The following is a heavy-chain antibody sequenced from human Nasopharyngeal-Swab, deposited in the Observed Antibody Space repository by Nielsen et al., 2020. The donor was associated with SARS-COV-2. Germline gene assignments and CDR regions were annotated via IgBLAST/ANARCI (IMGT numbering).Heavy chain of an antibody. D-gene: IGHD1-20*01. CDR3: ARHHSWNDAWYFDY. J-gene: IGHJ4*02. CDR1: GYSYTSYW. Sequence: GESLKIYWKGSGYSYTSYWIGWVRQIPGKGLEWLGIIYPGDSDNRHSPSFQAQVTITADKYISTAYLQWSSLKASDTAMYYCARHHSWNDAWYFDYWGQGTLVTVSS. CDR2: IYPGDSDN. V-gene: IGHV5-51*01.